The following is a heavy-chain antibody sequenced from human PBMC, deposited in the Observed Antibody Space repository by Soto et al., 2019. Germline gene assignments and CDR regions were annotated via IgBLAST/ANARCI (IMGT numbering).Heavy chain of an antibody. CDR1: GGAFRSYF. CDR3: ARDDPFVP. J-gene: IGHJ5*02. CDR2: IHSSGRS. V-gene: IGHV4-59*01. Sequence: QVRLRESGPQVVKPSATLSLNCNVSGGAFRSYFWSWIRQSPGKGLEWIGNIHSSGRSNYNPSFKSRVSMSIDPSKNQFSVRLTSVTPADTAFSYCARDDPFVPWGQGILVTVSS.